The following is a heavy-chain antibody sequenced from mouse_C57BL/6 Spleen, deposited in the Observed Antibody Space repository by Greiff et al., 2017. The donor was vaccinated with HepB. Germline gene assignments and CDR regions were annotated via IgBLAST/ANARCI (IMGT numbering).Heavy chain of an antibody. J-gene: IGHJ3*01. CDR3: ARDDDYYGFAY. CDR2: ISYSGST. D-gene: IGHD2-3*01. Sequence: DVKLQESGPGMVKPSQSLSLTCTVTSYSITSGYDWHWIRHFPGNKLEWMGYISYSGSTNYNPALKSRIPITHDTSKNHFFLKLNSVTTEDTATYYCARDDDYYGFAYWGQGTLVTVSA. CDR1: SYSITSGYD. V-gene: IGHV3-1*01.